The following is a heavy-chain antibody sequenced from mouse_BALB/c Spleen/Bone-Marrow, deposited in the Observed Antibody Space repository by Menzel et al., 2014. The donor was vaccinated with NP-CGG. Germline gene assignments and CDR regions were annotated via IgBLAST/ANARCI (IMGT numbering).Heavy chain of an antibody. CDR2: IDPANGNT. Sequence: EVQLQQSGAELVKPGASVKLSCTAPGFNIKDTYMHWVKQRPEQGLEWIGRIDPANGNTKYDPKFQGKATITVDTSSNTAYRQLRSLTYEDTAVYYCASYRYAWYFDVCSAGTPVPV. CDR1: GFNIKDTY. V-gene: IGHV14-3*02. D-gene: IGHD2-14*01. J-gene: IGHJ1*01. CDR3: ASYRYAWYFDV.